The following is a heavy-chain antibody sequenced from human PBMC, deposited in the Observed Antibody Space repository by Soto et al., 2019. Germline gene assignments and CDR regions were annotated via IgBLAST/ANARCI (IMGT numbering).Heavy chain of an antibody. J-gene: IGHJ6*02. Sequence: GGSLRLSCAASGFTFSSYSMNWVRQAPGKGLEWVSYISSSSSTIYYADSVKGRFTISRDNAKNSLYLQMNSLRDEDTAVYYCVRPYYYDSSGYYYYYYYGMDVWGQGTTVTVSS. D-gene: IGHD3-22*01. CDR2: ISSSSSTI. V-gene: IGHV3-48*02. CDR3: VRPYYYDSSGYYYYYYYGMDV. CDR1: GFTFSSYS.